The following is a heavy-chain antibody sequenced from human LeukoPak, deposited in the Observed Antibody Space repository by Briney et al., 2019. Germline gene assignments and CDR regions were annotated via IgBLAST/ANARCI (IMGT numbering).Heavy chain of an antibody. Sequence: GRSLRLSCAASGFTFSSYGMHWVRQAPGKGLEWVAVISYDGSNKYYADSVKGRFTIPRDNSTNTLYLQMNSLRAEGTAVYYWAKRGNSGYYSTFDYWGQGTLVTVSS. J-gene: IGHJ4*02. V-gene: IGHV3-30*18. CDR3: AKRGNSGYYSTFDY. D-gene: IGHD3-22*01. CDR2: ISYDGSNK. CDR1: GFTFSSYG.